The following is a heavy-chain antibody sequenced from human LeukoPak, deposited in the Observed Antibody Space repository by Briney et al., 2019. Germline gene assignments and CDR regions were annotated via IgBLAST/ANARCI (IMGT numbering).Heavy chain of an antibody. CDR2: TSSNGRT. CDR1: GASIFYYY. V-gene: IGHV4-59*01. D-gene: IGHD6-13*01. CDR3: ARTTGYSSTWELDS. J-gene: IGHJ4*02. Sequence: SETLSLTCSVFGASIFYYYWNWIRQSPGKGLEWIGFTSSNGRTNSNPSLKSRVTMSVDSSKSQFSLKLTSVTAADTAVYFCARTTGYSSTWELDSWGQGILVTVTS.